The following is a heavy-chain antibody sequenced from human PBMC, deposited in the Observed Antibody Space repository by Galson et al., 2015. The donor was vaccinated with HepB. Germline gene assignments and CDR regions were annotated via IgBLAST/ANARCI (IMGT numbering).Heavy chain of an antibody. CDR3: ARVGCGGSSCPVALDI. CDR1: GYTFTGYY. J-gene: IGHJ3*02. CDR2: INPNSGGT. Sequence: SVKVSCKASGYTFTGYYMHWVRQAPGQGLEWMGWINPNSGGTNYAQKFQGRVTMTRDTSISTAYMELSRLRSDDTAVYYCARVGCGGSSCPVALDIWGQGTMVTVSS. V-gene: IGHV1-2*02. D-gene: IGHD2-15*01.